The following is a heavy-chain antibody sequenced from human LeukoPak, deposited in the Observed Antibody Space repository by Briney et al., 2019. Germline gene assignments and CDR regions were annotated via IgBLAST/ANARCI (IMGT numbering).Heavy chain of an antibody. CDR1: GFTFSNYN. CDR3: AKDRDDYVWGSYLGAFDI. J-gene: IGHJ3*02. V-gene: IGHV3-21*04. D-gene: IGHD3-16*01. Sequence: GGSLRLSCAASGFTFSNYNMGWVRQAPGEGLEWVSSISGSSDYIYYAGSVKGRFTISRDNAKNSLYLQMNSLRAEDTAVFYRAKDRDDYVWGSYLGAFDIWGQGTMVTVSS. CDR2: ISGSSDYI.